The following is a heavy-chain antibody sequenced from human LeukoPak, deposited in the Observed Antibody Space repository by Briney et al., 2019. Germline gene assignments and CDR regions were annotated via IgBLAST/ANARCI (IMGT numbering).Heavy chain of an antibody. CDR2: ISSSSSYI. CDR3: ARGGKYGSTLVDY. CDR1: GFTFSSYS. V-gene: IGHV3-21*01. D-gene: IGHD3-10*01. Sequence: GGSLRLSCAASGFTFSSYSMNWVRQVPGKGLEWVSSISSSSSYIYYADSVKGRFTISRDNAKNSLYLQMNSLRAEDTAVYYCARGGKYGSTLVDYWGQGTLVTVSS. J-gene: IGHJ4*02.